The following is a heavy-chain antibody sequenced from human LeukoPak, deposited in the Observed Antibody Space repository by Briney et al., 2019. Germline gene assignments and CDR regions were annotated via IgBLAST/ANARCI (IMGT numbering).Heavy chain of an antibody. V-gene: IGHV3-66*01. CDR1: GFTVSSKY. Sequence: GGSLRLSCAASGFTVSSKYMNWVRQAPGKGLEWVSIIYSGDNTYYADSVKGRFTISRDTSKNTLYLQMNSLRAEDTAVYYCAREPTMIREEYYFDYWGQGTLVTVSS. D-gene: IGHD3-10*01. J-gene: IGHJ4*02. CDR2: IYSGDNT. CDR3: AREPTMIREEYYFDY.